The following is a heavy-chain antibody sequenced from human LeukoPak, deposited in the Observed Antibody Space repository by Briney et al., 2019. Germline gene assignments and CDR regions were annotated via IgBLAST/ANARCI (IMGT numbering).Heavy chain of an antibody. Sequence: QSGGSLRLSCAASGFTFSSYAMSWVRQAPGKGLEWASAISGSGGSTYYADSAKGRFTISRDNSKNTLHLQMNSLRAEDTAVYYCAKASTIVPPLYYFDYWGQGTLVTVSS. V-gene: IGHV3-23*01. CDR1: GFTFSSYA. D-gene: IGHD3-22*01. CDR3: AKASTIVPPLYYFDY. J-gene: IGHJ4*02. CDR2: ISGSGGST.